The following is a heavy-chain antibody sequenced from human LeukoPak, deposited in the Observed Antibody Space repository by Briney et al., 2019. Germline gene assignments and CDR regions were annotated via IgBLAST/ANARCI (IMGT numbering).Heavy chain of an antibody. CDR2: IIPVLNIT. V-gene: IGHV1-69*04. CDR3: ARVRIGQQLDKYYYYAMDV. Sequence: SVKVSCKTSGGTFSSSAITWVRQAPGQGLEWMGRIIPVLNITTYAQKFQGSVTITADTSISTAYMEVSRLRSDDTAVYYCARVRIGQQLDKYYYYAMDVWGQGTTVTVSS. D-gene: IGHD6-13*01. J-gene: IGHJ6*02. CDR1: GGTFSSSA.